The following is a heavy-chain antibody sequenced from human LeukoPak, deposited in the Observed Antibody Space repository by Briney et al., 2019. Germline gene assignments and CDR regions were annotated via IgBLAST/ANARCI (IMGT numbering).Heavy chain of an antibody. V-gene: IGHV3-30*18. CDR1: GFIFSCYA. CDR3: AKVAISRYSSGWIDY. Sequence: PGGSLRLSCAASGFIFSCYALHWVRQAPGKGLEWVAVISYDGTTKYYADSVKGRFTISRDNSKNLLYVQVNSLRPEDTAVYYCAKVAISRYSSGWIDYWGQGTLVTVSS. CDR2: ISYDGTTK. D-gene: IGHD6-19*01. J-gene: IGHJ4*02.